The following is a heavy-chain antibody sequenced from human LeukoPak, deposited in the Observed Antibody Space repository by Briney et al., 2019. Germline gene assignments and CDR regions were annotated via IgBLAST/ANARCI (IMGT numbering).Heavy chain of an antibody. CDR3: ARSGYSSSFAY. CDR1: GGSINNYD. CDR2: IYYTGST. J-gene: IGHJ4*02. D-gene: IGHD6-13*01. V-gene: IGHV4-59*01. Sequence: PSETLSLTCTVSGGSINNYDWSWIRQPPGKGLEWIGYIYYTGSTNYNPSLKSRVIISVDTSKNQFSLKLSSVTAADTAVYYCARSGYSSSFAYWGQGTLVTVSS.